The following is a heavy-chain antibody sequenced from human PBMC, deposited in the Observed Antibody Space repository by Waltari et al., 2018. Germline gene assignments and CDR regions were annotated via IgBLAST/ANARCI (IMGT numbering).Heavy chain of an antibody. V-gene: IGHV7-4-1*02. CDR2: INTNARNP. CDR3: AREVVPPARVVVNWFDP. J-gene: IGHJ5*02. CDR1: GYSFTNIA. D-gene: IGHD2-2*01. Sequence: QVQLVQSGSELKKPGASATVSCKASGYSFTNIAINWIRQAPGQGLELMGWINTNARNPVYVQGFTGRFVFSLDTSVNTAYLQISSLKAEDTAVYFCAREVVPPARVVVNWFDPWGQGTLVTVSS.